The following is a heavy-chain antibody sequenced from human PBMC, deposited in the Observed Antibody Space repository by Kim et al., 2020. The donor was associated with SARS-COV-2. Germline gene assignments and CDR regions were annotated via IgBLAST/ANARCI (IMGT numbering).Heavy chain of an antibody. D-gene: IGHD3-10*01. CDR1: GFTFSSYD. V-gene: IGHV3-13*01. Sequence: GGSLRLSCAASGFTFSSYDMHWVRQATGKGLEWVSAIGTAGDTYYPGSVKGRFTISRENAKNSLYLQMNSLRAGDTAVYYCARDQGSGDAFDIWGQGTMVTVSS. CDR2: IGTAGDT. CDR3: ARDQGSGDAFDI. J-gene: IGHJ3*02.